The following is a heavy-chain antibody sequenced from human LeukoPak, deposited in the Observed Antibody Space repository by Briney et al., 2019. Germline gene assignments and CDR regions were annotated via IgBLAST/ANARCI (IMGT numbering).Heavy chain of an antibody. CDR1: GFTSSSYW. CDR3: ARSIYPYVWGSYDY. D-gene: IGHD3-16*01. J-gene: IGHJ4*02. V-gene: IGHV3-7*03. Sequence: GGSLRLSCAASGFTSSSYWMSWVRQAPGKGLEWVANIKQDGSEKYYVDSVKGRFTISRDNSQNTVDLQMYSVTAEDTAVYYCARSIYPYVWGSYDYWGQGALVTVSS. CDR2: IKQDGSEK.